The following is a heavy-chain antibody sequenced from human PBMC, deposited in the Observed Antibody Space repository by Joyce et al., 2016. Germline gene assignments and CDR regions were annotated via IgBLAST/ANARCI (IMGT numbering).Heavy chain of an antibody. V-gene: IGHV5-51*01. CDR3: VRIATSGWYGAPFDY. D-gene: IGHD6-19*01. J-gene: IGHJ4*02. CDR1: AYRFTSYW. Sequence: VQLVQSGAEVKKPGESLKISCKGSAYRFTSYWIGWVRQMPGKGPEWIGIIYPGDSDTKYRPPFEGQGTISVDQSIDTAYLQWRGLKASDTAMYYCVRIATSGWYGAPFDYWGQGTLVTVSS. CDR2: IYPGDSDT.